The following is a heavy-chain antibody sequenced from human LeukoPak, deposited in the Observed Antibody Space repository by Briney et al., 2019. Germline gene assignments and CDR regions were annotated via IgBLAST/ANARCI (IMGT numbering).Heavy chain of an antibody. CDR3: ARVVYILDI. CDR2: INGDGSNI. J-gene: IGHJ3*01. V-gene: IGHV3-74*01. Sequence: PGGSLRLSCAASGFNFSTYWMHWVRQVPGEGPVWVSRINGDGSNIGYADSVKGRFTISRDSAKNTLYLQMNSLRAEDTALYYCARVVYILDIWGQGTMVTVSS. D-gene: IGHD2-8*01. CDR1: GFNFSTYW.